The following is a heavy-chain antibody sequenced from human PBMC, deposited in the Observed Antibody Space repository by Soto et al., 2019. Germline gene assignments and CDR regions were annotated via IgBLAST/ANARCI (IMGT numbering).Heavy chain of an antibody. D-gene: IGHD6-6*01. Sequence: ESGGGLVQPGGSLRLSCAASGFTFRSYSMSWVRQAPGKGLEWVSAINPSGDSTYYADSVKGRLTISRDNSKNTVYLQINSRRAEDTAIYYCAKRPKAGRPVDVWGKGTTVTVSS. CDR1: GFTFRSYS. V-gene: IGHV3-23*01. J-gene: IGHJ6*04. CDR3: AKRPKAGRPVDV. CDR2: INPSGDST.